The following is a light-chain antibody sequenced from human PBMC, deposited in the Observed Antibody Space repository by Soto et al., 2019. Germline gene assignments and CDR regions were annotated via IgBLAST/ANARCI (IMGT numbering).Light chain of an antibody. V-gene: IGKV3-15*01. Sequence: EIVMTQSPATLSVSPGEGATLSCRASQSVSSNLAWYQQKPGQAPRLLIFGASTRATGIPARFSGSGSGAEFSLTISALQSEDFAIYYCQQDSNWPLTFGGGTKVGIK. CDR3: QQDSNWPLT. CDR2: GAS. CDR1: QSVSSN. J-gene: IGKJ4*01.